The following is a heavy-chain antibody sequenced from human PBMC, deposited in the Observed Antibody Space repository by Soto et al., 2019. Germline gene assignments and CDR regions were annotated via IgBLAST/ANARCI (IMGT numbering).Heavy chain of an antibody. CDR1: GFTLRSYA. D-gene: IGHD3-10*01. CDR3: ARSRSGAVADSFDF. Sequence: GGSLRLSCAASGFTLRSYAIHWVRQAPGKGLEWVAVISRDGTNKYYVDSVKGRFTVSRDNSKDTVYLQMNSLRDEDSAMFYCARSRSGAVADSFDFWGQGTLVTVSS. V-gene: IGHV3-30*04. CDR2: ISRDGTNK. J-gene: IGHJ4*02.